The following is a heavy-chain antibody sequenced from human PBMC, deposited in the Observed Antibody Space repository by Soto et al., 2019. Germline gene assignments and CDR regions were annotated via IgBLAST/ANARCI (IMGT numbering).Heavy chain of an antibody. CDR3: ARAIGWFGELLGGYYFDY. CDR1: GGSISSGGYS. V-gene: IGHV4-30-2*01. CDR2: IYHSGST. D-gene: IGHD3-10*01. J-gene: IGHJ4*02. Sequence: QLQLQESGSGLVKPSQTLSLTCAVSGGSISSGGYSWSWIRQPPGKGLEWIGYIYHSGSTYYNPSLKSRVTISVDRSKTQFSLKLSSLTAADTAVYYCARAIGWFGELLGGYYFDYWGQGTRVTVSS.